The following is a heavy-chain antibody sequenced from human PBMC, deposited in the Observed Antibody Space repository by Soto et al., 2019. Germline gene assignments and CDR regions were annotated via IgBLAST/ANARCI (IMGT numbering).Heavy chain of an antibody. J-gene: IGHJ4*02. CDR2: IYYSGST. V-gene: IGHV4-59*01. CDR1: GASISSYY. CDR3: ARAPIDFGVVITHYFDY. Sequence: PSETLSLTCTVSGASISSYYWSWIRQPPGKGLEWIGYIYYSGSTNYNPSLKSRVTVPVDTSKNQFSLKLTSVTAADTAVYYCARAPIDFGVVITHYFDYWGQGTLVTVSS. D-gene: IGHD3-3*01.